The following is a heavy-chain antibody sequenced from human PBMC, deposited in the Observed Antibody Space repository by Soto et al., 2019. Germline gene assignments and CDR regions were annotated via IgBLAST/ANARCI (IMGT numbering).Heavy chain of an antibody. CDR1: GFTFSSYW. V-gene: IGHV3-7*01. CDR2: IKQDGSEK. D-gene: IGHD6-19*01. Sequence: EVQLVESGGGLVQPGGSLRLSCAASGFTFSSYWMSWVRQAPGKGLEWVANIKQDGSEKYYVDSVKGRFTISRDNAKNSLYLQMNSLRAEDTAVNYCARDWRIAVANVNYGMDVWGQGTTVTVSS. J-gene: IGHJ6*02. CDR3: ARDWRIAVANVNYGMDV.